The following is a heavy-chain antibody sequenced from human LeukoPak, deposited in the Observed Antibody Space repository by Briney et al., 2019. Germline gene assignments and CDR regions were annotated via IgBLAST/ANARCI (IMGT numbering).Heavy chain of an antibody. Sequence: GGSLRLSCAGSGFTFSSRWITWVLQAPGKGLEWVSVIYSGGTTYYADSVKGRFTISRDSSKNTVYLQMNILRGEDTAVYYCAKINGWEAFDIWGQGTMVTVSS. J-gene: IGHJ3*02. CDR3: AKINGWEAFDI. CDR2: IYSGGTT. V-gene: IGHV3-66*01. D-gene: IGHD3-16*01. CDR1: GFTFSSRW.